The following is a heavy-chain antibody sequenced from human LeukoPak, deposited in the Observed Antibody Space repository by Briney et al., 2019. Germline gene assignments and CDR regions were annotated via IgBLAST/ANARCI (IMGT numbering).Heavy chain of an antibody. D-gene: IGHD6-13*01. CDR1: GYTFTGYY. Sequence: GASVKVSFKASGYTFTGYYLYWVRQAPGQGLEWVGRINPNSGDATFAQEVQGRVTMTRDTSISTAYMELNRLRPDDTAVYYCARGHGSSWYNTFDYWGQGTLVTVSS. J-gene: IGHJ4*02. CDR3: ARGHGSSWYNTFDY. V-gene: IGHV1-2*06. CDR2: INPNSGDA.